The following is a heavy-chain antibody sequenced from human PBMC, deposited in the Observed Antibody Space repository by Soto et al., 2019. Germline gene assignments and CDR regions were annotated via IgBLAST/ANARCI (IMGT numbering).Heavy chain of an antibody. V-gene: IGHV3-23*01. J-gene: IGHJ4*02. CDR2: ISGSGGST. Sequence: PGGSLRLSCAASGFTFSSYAMSWVRQAPGKGLEWVSAISGSGGSTYYADSVKGRFTISRDNSKNTLYLQMNSLRAEDTAVYYCAKGPHDILTGYSHFDYWGQGTLVTVSS. D-gene: IGHD3-9*01. CDR3: AKGPHDILTGYSHFDY. CDR1: GFTFSSYA.